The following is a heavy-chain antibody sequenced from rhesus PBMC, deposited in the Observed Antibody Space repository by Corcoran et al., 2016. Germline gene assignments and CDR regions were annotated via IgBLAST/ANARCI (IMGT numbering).Heavy chain of an antibody. CDR2: ISGSGGST. Sequence: QLQLQESGPGLVKPSETLSLTCAVSGGSISSNYWSWIRQPPGKGLEWIGRISGSGGSTDYNPSLRSRVTISTATAKNQFSLKLSSVTAADTAVYYCARDAIVVVFTALFDYWGQGVLVTVSS. D-gene: IGHD2-27*01. CDR3: ARDAIVVVFTALFDY. CDR1: GGSISSNY. V-gene: IGHV4-173*01. J-gene: IGHJ4*01.